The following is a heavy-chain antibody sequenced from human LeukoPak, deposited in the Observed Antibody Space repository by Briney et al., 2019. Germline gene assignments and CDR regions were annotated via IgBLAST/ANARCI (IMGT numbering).Heavy chain of an antibody. V-gene: IGHV3-33*01. CDR1: GFTFSSYG. J-gene: IGHJ4*02. Sequence: GRSLRLSCAASGFTFSSYGMHWVRQAPGKGLEWVAVIWYDGSNKYYADSVKGRFTISRDNSKNTLYLQMNSLRAEDTAVYYCARGRTGTVLCLDYWGQGTLVTVSS. CDR2: IWYDGSNK. D-gene: IGHD1-1*01. CDR3: ARGRTGTVLCLDY.